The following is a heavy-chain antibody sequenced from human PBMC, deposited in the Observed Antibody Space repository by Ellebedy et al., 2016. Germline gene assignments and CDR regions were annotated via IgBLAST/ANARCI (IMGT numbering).Heavy chain of an antibody. Sequence: GGSLRLSCAASGFTFSNYWMGWVRQAPGQGLEWVANIKNDESEKYFVDSVKGRFIIPRDNAKNSVYLQMSSLRAEDTAVYYCARYGLSGTFDYWGQGTPVTVSS. CDR2: IKNDESEK. V-gene: IGHV3-7*03. CDR1: GFTFSNYW. D-gene: IGHD3-10*01. J-gene: IGHJ4*02. CDR3: ARYGLSGTFDY.